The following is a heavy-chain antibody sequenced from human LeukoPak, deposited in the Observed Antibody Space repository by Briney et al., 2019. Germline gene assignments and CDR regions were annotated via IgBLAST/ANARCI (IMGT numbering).Heavy chain of an antibody. Sequence: GGSLRLSCAASGFTFSSYGMHWVRQAPGKGLEWVAVIWYDGSNKYYADSVKGRFTISRDNSKNTLYLQMNSLRAEDTAVYYCARASGLTYYYYCGMDVWGKGTTVTVSS. D-gene: IGHD3-10*01. J-gene: IGHJ6*04. CDR3: ARASGLTYYYYCGMDV. V-gene: IGHV3-33*01. CDR1: GFTFSSYG. CDR2: IWYDGSNK.